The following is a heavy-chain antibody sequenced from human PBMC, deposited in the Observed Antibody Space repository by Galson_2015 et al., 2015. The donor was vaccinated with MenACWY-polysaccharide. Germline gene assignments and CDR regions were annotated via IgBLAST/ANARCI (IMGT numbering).Heavy chain of an antibody. J-gene: IGHJ4*02. CDR2: IKQSGSEK. CDR1: GFPFSDSW. D-gene: IGHD3-22*01. V-gene: IGHV3-7*03. Sequence: LRLSCAASGFPFSDSWMTWIRQAPGKGLEWVATIKQSGSEKYYVDSVKGRFTISRDNSRNTLYLQLNTLRAEDSAIYSCAKDVDHFDSSGLDSWGQGTLVTVSS. CDR3: AKDVDHFDSSGLDS.